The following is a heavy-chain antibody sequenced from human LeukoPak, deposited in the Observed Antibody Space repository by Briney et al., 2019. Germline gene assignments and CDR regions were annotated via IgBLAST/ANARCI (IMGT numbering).Heavy chain of an antibody. D-gene: IGHD3-3*01. V-gene: IGHV4-59*01. CDR3: ARWIFGHLYMDV. CDR2: IYYSGST. Sequence: SETLSLTCTVSGGSISSYYWSWIRQPPGKGLEWIGYIYYSGSTNYNPSLKSRVTISVDTSKNQFSLKLSSVTAADTAVYYCARWIFGHLYMDVWGKGTTVTVSS. CDR1: GGSISSYY. J-gene: IGHJ6*03.